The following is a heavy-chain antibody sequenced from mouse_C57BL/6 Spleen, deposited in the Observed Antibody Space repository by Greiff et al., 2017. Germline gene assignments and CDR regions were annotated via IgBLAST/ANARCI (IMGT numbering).Heavy chain of an antibody. CDR1: GFTFSNYW. J-gene: IGHJ3*01. CDR3: TGIYYGYSFAY. Sequence: EVKVEESGGGLVQPGGSMKLSCVASGFTFSNYWMNWVRQSPEKGLEWVAQIRLKSDNYATHYAESVKGRFTISRDDSKSSVYLQMNNLRAEDTGIYYCTGIYYGYSFAYWGQGTLVTVSA. D-gene: IGHD2-2*01. CDR2: IRLKSDNYAT. V-gene: IGHV6-3*01.